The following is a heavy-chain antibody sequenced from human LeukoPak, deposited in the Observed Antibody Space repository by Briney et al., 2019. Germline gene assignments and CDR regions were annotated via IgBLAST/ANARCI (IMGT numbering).Heavy chain of an antibody. V-gene: IGHV1-24*01. Sequence: ASVKVSCKVSRYTLTELSMHWVRQAPGKGLEWMGGFDPEDGETIYAQKFQGRVTMTEDTSTDTAYMELSSLRSEDTAVYYCATDRRITIFGVVPTGYMDVWGKGTTVTVSS. J-gene: IGHJ6*03. CDR2: FDPEDGET. CDR1: RYTLTELS. CDR3: ATDRRITIFGVVPTGYMDV. D-gene: IGHD3-3*01.